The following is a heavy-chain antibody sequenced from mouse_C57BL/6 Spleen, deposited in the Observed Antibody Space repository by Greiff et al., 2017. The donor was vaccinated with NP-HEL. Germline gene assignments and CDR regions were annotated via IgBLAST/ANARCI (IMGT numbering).Heavy chain of an antibody. J-gene: IGHJ3*01. D-gene: IGHD1-1*02. Sequence: QVQLQQPGAELVKPGASVKLSCKASGYTFTSYCMHWVKQSPGQGLEWLGMIHPNSGSTNYNEKFKSKATLTVDKSSSTAYMQLSSLTSEDSAVYYCAREGGGPWYAYWGQGTLVTVSA. CDR3: AREGGGPWYAY. CDR2: IHPNSGST. V-gene: IGHV1-64*01. CDR1: GYTFTSYC.